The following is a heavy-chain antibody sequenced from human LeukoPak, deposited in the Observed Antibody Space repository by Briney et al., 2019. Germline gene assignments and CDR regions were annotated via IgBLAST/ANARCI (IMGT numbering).Heavy chain of an antibody. CDR1: GFTFSSYA. Sequence: GGSLRLSCAASGFTFSSYAMSWVRQAPGKGLEWVSAISGSGGSTYYADSVKGRFTISRDNSKNTLYLQMNSLRAEDTAVYYCASYYDSSGYYYGHFDYWGQGTLVTVSS. J-gene: IGHJ4*02. V-gene: IGHV3-23*01. CDR2: ISGSGGST. CDR3: ASYYDSSGYYYGHFDY. D-gene: IGHD3-22*01.